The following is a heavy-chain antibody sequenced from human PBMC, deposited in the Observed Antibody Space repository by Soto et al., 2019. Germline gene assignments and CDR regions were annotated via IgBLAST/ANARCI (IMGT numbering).Heavy chain of an antibody. CDR3: ARDVSGFAY. CDR1: GYTFTDYA. D-gene: IGHD3-3*01. V-gene: IGHV1-3*05. CDR2: INAGNGNT. J-gene: IGHJ4*02. Sequence: QVQLVLSGAEEKKPGASVKDSCKASGYTFTDYAMHWVRHAPGQRLEWMGWINAGNGNTKYSQKFQGRVTTTRDTSASPASMELSSLRSEDTAVYYCARDVSGFAYWGQGTLVTVSS.